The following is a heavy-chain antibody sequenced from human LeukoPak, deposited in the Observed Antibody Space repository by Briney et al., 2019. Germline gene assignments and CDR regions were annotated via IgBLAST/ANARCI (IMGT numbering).Heavy chain of an antibody. CDR3: ARDLPPGYYGSGSSD. CDR2: INWNGGST. D-gene: IGHD3-10*01. CDR1: GFTFDDYG. J-gene: IGHJ4*02. V-gene: IGHV3-20*04. Sequence: GGSLRLSCAASGFTFDDYGMSWVRQAPGKGLEWVSGINWNGGSTGYADSVKGRFAISRDNAKNSLYLQMNSLRAEDTALYYCARDLPPGYYGSGSSDWGQGTLVTVSS.